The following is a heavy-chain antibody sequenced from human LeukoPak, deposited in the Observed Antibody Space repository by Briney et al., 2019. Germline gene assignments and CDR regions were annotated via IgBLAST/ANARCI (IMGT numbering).Heavy chain of an antibody. CDR3: ARAKRVPFGELPYYFDY. J-gene: IGHJ4*02. V-gene: IGHV4-59*12. D-gene: IGHD3-10*01. Sequence: PSETLSLTCTVSGGSISSYYWSWIRQPPGKGLEWIGYIYYSGSTNYNPSLKSRVTISVDTSKNQFSLKLSSVTAADTAAYYCARAKRVPFGELPYYFDYWGQRTLVTVSS. CDR1: GGSISSYY. CDR2: IYYSGST.